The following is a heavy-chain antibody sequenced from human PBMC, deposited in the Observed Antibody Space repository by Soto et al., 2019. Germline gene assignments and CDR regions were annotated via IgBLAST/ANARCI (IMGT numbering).Heavy chain of an antibody. CDR1: GGSISSADSY. CDR2: IYYSGST. J-gene: IGHJ4*02. Sequence: QVQLQESGPGLVKPSQTLSLTCTVSGGSISSADSYWSWIRQSPGKGLEWIGYIYYSGSTYYNPSLKGRVPISVDTSKNQFSLNRSSVTDADTAVYYCARVRPYSSGFGGFDYWGQGTLATVSS. D-gene: IGHD6-19*01. CDR3: ARVRPYSSGFGGFDY. V-gene: IGHV4-30-4*01.